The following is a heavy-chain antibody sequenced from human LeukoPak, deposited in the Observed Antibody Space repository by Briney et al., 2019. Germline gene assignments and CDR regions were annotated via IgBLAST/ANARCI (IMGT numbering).Heavy chain of an antibody. CDR1: GGSISSYY. D-gene: IGHD2-2*01. CDR2: IYYSGST. CDR3: ARGGSSTSSGYFQH. J-gene: IGHJ1*01. Sequence: PSETLSLTCTVSGGSISSYYWSWIRQPPGKGLEWIGYIYYSGSTNYNPSLKSRVTISVDTSKNQFSLKLSSVTAADTAVYYCARGGSSTSSGYFQHWGQGTLVTVSS. V-gene: IGHV4-59*01.